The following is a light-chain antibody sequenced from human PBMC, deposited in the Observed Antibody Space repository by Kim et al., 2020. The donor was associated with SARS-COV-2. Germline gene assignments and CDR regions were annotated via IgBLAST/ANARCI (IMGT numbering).Light chain of an antibody. CDR1: SGSIDSNY. CDR2: DDN. V-gene: IGLV6-57*04. Sequence: LTQPHSVSESPGKTVTISCTRSSGSIDSNYVQWYQQRPGSAPTTVIYDDNQRPSGVPDRFSGSIDSSSNSASLTISGLKTEDEADYYCQSYDSSNHWVFGGGTQLTVL. J-gene: IGLJ3*02. CDR3: QSYDSSNHWV.